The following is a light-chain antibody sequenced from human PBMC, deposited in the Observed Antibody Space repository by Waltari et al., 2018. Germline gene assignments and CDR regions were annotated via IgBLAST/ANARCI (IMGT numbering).Light chain of an antibody. V-gene: IGLV3-1*01. Sequence: SYELTQPPSVSVSPGQTASITCSGDKLGDLYACWYQQKPGQSPVPVIYQDTKRHSGIPERFSGSNSGNTATLTIIGTQAMDEADYYCQAWDSSTSHVVFGGGTKLTVL. CDR1: KLGDLY. J-gene: IGLJ2*01. CDR2: QDT. CDR3: QAWDSSTSHVV.